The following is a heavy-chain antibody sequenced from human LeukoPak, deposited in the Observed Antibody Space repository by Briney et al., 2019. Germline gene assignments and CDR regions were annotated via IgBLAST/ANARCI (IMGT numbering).Heavy chain of an antibody. D-gene: IGHD2-21*01. V-gene: IGHV4-59*08. J-gene: IGHJ6*02. CDR3: ARQIALHIGMDV. CDR2: ISDIGST. Sequence: SETLSLTCTVSGGSISSYYWSWIRQPPGKGLEWIAYISDIGSTYYNPSLKSRVTISVDTSKNQFSLKLSSVTAADTAVYYCARQIALHIGMDVWGQGTTVTVSS. CDR1: GGSISSYY.